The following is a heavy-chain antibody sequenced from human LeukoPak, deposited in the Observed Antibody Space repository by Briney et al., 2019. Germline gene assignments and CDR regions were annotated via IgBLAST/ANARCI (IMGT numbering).Heavy chain of an antibody. J-gene: IGHJ2*01. Sequence: GGSLRLSCAPSGFTFSSYEMNWVRQAPGKGLEWVSYISSSGSTIYYADSVRGRFTISRDNAKNSMYLQMISLRAEDTAVYYCARDLRFVVVTDNYYFDLWGRGTLVTVSS. D-gene: IGHD2-2*01. CDR3: ARDLRFVVVTDNYYFDL. V-gene: IGHV3-48*03. CDR2: ISSSGSTI. CDR1: GFTFSSYE.